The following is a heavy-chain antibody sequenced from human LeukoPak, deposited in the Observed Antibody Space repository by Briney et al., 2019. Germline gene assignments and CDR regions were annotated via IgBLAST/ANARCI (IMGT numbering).Heavy chain of an antibody. CDR2: FDPEDGET. V-gene: IGHV1-24*01. D-gene: IGHD1-26*01. CDR1: GYTLTELS. CDR3: ATGSYGDYYYGMDV. Sequence: ASVKVSCKVSGYTLTELSMHWVRQAPGKGLEWMGGFDPEDGETIYAQKFQGRVTMTEDTSADTAYMELSSLRSEDTAVYYCATGSYGDYYYGMDVRGQGTTVTVSS. J-gene: IGHJ6*02.